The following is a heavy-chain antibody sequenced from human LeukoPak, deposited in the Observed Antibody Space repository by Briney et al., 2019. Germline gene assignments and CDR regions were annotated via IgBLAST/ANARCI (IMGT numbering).Heavy chain of an antibody. Sequence: SETLSLTCTVSGGSISSYYWSWIRQPPGKGLEWIGYIYYSGSTNYNPSLKSRVTISVDTSKNQFSLKLSSVTAADTAVYYCARDRLGAAAGYFQHWGQGTLVRVSS. J-gene: IGHJ1*01. CDR3: ARDRLGAAAGYFQH. D-gene: IGHD6-13*01. CDR2: IYYSGST. V-gene: IGHV4-59*01. CDR1: GGSISSYY.